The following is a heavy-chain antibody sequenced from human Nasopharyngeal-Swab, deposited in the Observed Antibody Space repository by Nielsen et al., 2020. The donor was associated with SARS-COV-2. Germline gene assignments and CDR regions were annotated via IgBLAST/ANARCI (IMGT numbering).Heavy chain of an antibody. D-gene: IGHD1-7*01. J-gene: IGHJ3*02. Sequence: WIRQPPGKGLEWVSYISSSSSTIYYADSVKGRFPISRDNAKNSLYLQMNSLRAEDTAVYYCARDIITGTIVGAFDIWGQGTMVTVSS. CDR2: ISSSSSTI. V-gene: IGHV3-48*01. CDR3: ARDIITGTIVGAFDI.